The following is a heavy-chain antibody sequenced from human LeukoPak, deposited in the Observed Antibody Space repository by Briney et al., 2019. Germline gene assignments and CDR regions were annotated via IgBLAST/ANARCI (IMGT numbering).Heavy chain of an antibody. V-gene: IGHV4-61*09. CDR3: ARVSGYDWESSYDY. CDR1: GGSISSGSYY. J-gene: IGHJ4*02. D-gene: IGHD5-12*01. CDR2: IYTSGST. Sequence: SQTLSLTCTVSGGSISSGSYYWSWIRQPAGKGLEWIGHIYTSGSTNYNPSLKSRVTMSVDTSKNQFSLKLSSVTAADTAVYYCARVSGYDWESSYDYWGQGTLVTVSS.